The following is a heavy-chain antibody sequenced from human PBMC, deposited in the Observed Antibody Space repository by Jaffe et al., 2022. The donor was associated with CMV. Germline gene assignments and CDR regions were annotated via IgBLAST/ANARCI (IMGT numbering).Heavy chain of an antibody. CDR1: GGSISSSSYY. CDR3: ARHWMLVGAIYY. J-gene: IGHJ4*02. CDR2: IYYSGST. D-gene: IGHD1-26*01. Sequence: QLQLQESGPGLVKPSETLSLTCTVSGGSISSSSYYWGWIRQPPGKGLEWIGSIYYSGSTYYNPSLKSRVTISVDTSKNQFSLKLSSVTAADTAVYYCARHWMLVGAIYYWGQGTLVTVSS. V-gene: IGHV4-39*01.